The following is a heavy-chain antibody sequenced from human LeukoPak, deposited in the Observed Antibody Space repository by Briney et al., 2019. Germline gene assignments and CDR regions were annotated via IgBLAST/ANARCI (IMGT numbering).Heavy chain of an antibody. J-gene: IGHJ4*02. V-gene: IGHV1-2*02. CDR2: INPNSGGT. D-gene: IGHD3-9*01. CDR3: AGDPGYFYYFDY. Sequence: ASVKVSCKASGYTFTGYYMHWVRQAPGQGLEWMGWINPNSGGTNYAQKFQGRVTMTRDTSISTAYMELSRLRSDDTAVYYCAGDPGYFYYFDYWGQGTLVTVSS. CDR1: GYTFTGYY.